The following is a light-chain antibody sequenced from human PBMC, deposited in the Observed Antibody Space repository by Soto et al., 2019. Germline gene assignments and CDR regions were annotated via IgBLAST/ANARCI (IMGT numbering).Light chain of an antibody. J-gene: IGKJ3*01. CDR2: GAS. CDR1: QSVTSSH. Sequence: ENVLTQSPGTLSLSPGERATLSCRASQSVTSSHLAWYQQKPGQAPRLLIYGASSRATGTPHRFSGSGSGTDFTLTISRLEPEDFAVYYCQQYGTLPSFTFGPGTKVDIK. CDR3: QQYGTLPSFT. V-gene: IGKV3-20*01.